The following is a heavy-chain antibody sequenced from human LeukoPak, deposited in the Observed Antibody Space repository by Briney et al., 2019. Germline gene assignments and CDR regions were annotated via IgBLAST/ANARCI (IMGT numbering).Heavy chain of an antibody. D-gene: IGHD2-2*01. V-gene: IGHV3-21*01. CDR1: GCTSSSYS. Sequence: PGGSLRLSCAASGCTSSSYSMNWVRQAPGKGLEWVSSISSSSSYIYYADSVKGRFTISRDNAKNSLYLQMNSLRAEDTAVYYCAREDIVVVPAAMTEEDYYYYGMDVWGQGTTVTVSS. J-gene: IGHJ6*02. CDR2: ISSSSSYI. CDR3: AREDIVVVPAAMTEEDYYYYGMDV.